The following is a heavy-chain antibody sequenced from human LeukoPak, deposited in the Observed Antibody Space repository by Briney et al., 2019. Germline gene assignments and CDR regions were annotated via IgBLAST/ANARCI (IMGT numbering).Heavy chain of an antibody. CDR2: IDYSGST. Sequence: SETLSLTCTVSGGSISSYYWSWLRQPPGKGLEWIGYIDYSGSTNYNPSLKGRVTISVDTSKNQFSLKLSSVTAADTAVYYCAGTYRYNYYYYMDVWGKGTTVTISS. J-gene: IGHJ6*03. CDR1: GGSISSYY. V-gene: IGHV4-59*01. D-gene: IGHD1-1*01. CDR3: AGTYRYNYYYYMDV.